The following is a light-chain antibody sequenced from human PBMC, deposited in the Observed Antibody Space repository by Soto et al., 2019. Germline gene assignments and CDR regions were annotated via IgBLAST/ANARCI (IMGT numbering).Light chain of an antibody. Sequence: QSALTQPASVSGSPGQSITISCTGTSSDVGGYNYVSWYQQHPGKAPKLMIYEVSNRPSGVYNRFSGSNSGNTASLTISGLQAEDEADYYCSSYTSSSTLYVFGTGTKLTVL. CDR2: EVS. V-gene: IGLV2-14*01. CDR1: SSDVGGYNY. J-gene: IGLJ1*01. CDR3: SSYTSSSTLYV.